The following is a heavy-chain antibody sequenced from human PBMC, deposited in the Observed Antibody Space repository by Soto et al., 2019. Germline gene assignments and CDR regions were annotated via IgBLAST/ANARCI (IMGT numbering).Heavy chain of an antibody. J-gene: IGHJ4*02. CDR1: GYTFTSYA. V-gene: IGHV1-3*01. CDR3: ARGGWRYYGSGSSN. Sequence: ASVKVSCKASGYTFTSYAMHWVRQAPGQRLEWMGWTNAGNGNTKYSQKFQGRVTITRDTSASTAYMELSSLRSEDTAVYYCARGGWRYYGSGSSNWGQGTLVTVSS. D-gene: IGHD3-10*01. CDR2: TNAGNGNT.